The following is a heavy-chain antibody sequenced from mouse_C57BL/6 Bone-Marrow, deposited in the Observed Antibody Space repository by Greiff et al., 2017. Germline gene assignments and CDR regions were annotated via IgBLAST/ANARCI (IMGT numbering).Heavy chain of an antibody. J-gene: IGHJ3*01. Sequence: EVQLQQSGPELVKPGASVKISCKASGYTFTDYYMNWVKQSHGKSLEWIGDINPNNGGTSYNQKFKGKATLTVDKSSSTAYMELRSLTSEDSAVYYCARGAAQAGFAYWGQGTLVTVSA. D-gene: IGHD3-2*02. CDR3: ARGAAQAGFAY. V-gene: IGHV1-26*01. CDR2: INPNNGGT. CDR1: GYTFTDYY.